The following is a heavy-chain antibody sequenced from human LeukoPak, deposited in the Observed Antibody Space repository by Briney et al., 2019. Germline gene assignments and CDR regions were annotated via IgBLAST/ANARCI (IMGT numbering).Heavy chain of an antibody. V-gene: IGHV4-4*07. CDR2: IYTSGIT. CDR3: AREWFFHTPGYEVAAAA. Sequence: SDTLSLTCTVSGCSISSYYWSWIRQPAGKGLEWIGRIYTSGITNYNPSLKSRVTMSVDTSKNQFSLKLSSVTAADTAVYYCAREWFFHTPGYEVAAAAWGQGTLVTVSS. CDR1: GCSISSYY. J-gene: IGHJ5*02. D-gene: IGHD6-13*01.